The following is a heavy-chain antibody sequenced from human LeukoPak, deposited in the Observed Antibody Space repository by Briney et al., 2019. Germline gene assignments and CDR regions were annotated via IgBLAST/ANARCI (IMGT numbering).Heavy chain of an antibody. CDR3: ASVRYYYYYMDV. J-gene: IGHJ6*03. CDR2: FDPEDGET. Sequence: ASVKVSCKVSGYTLTELSMHWVRQAPGKGPEWMGGFDPEDGETIYAQKFQGRVTMTEDTSTDTAYMELSSLRSEDTAVYYCASVRYYYYYMDVWGKGTTVTVSS. V-gene: IGHV1-24*01. CDR1: GYTLTELS.